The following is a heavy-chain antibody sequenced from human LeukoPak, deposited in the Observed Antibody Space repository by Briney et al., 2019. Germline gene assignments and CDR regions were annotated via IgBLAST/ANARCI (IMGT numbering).Heavy chain of an antibody. D-gene: IGHD3-10*01. CDR2: IYYSGST. CDR1: GGSISSYY. Sequence: SETLSLTCTVSGGSISSYYWSWIRQPPGEGLEWIGYIYYSGSTNYNPSLKSRVTISVDTSKDQFSLKLSSVTAADTAVYYCARERITMVRFFDYWGQGTLVTVSS. CDR3: ARERITMVRFFDY. V-gene: IGHV4-59*01. J-gene: IGHJ4*02.